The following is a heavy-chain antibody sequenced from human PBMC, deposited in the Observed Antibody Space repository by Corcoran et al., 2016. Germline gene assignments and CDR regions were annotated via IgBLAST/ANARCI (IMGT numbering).Heavy chain of an antibody. V-gene: IGHV4-39*01. CDR3: ARHKGYSSSWNWFDP. D-gene: IGHD6-13*01. J-gene: IGHJ5*02. Sequence: QLQLQESGPGLVKPSETLSLTCTVAGGSISSSSYYWGWIRQPPGKGLEWIGSIYYSGSTYYNPYLKSRVTISVDTSKNQFSLKLSSVTAADTAVYYCARHKGYSSSWNWFDPWGQGTLVTVSS. CDR1: GGSISSSSYY. CDR2: IYYSGST.